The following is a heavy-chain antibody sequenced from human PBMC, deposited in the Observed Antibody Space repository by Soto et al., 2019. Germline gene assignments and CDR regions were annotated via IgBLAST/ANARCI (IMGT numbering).Heavy chain of an antibody. D-gene: IGHD3-3*01. V-gene: IGHV1-18*04. CDR1: GYTFSKYD. Sequence: QVQLVQSGAEMKRPGASVKVSCKASGYTFSKYDISWVRQAPGQGLQWLGLISPNSGRASYSESFQGRVTMSTDTPTTPAHLELRSLRSDDTAVYYCVRQYFDFWTDYPDFDYWGQGTLVTVSS. CDR3: VRQYFDFWTDYPDFDY. CDR2: ISPNSGRA. J-gene: IGHJ4*02.